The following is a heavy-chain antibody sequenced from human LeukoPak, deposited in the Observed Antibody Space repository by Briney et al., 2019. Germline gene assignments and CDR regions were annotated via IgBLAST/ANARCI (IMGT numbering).Heavy chain of an antibody. CDR2: ISGSGGST. Sequence: PGGSLRLSCAASGFTLSSYAMSWVRQAPGKGLEWVSAISGSGGSTYYADSVKGRFTISRDNSKNTLNLQMNSLRAEDTAVYYCAKDLVGATTPGNYWGQGTLVTVSS. CDR3: AKDLVGATTPGNY. D-gene: IGHD1-26*01. V-gene: IGHV3-23*01. CDR1: GFTLSSYA. J-gene: IGHJ4*02.